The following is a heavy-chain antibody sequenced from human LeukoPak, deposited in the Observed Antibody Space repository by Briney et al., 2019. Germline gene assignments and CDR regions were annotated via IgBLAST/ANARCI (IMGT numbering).Heavy chain of an antibody. J-gene: IGHJ4*02. V-gene: IGHV3-33*01. D-gene: IGHD3-3*01. CDR2: IWYDGSQR. CDR3: VRGADMNYNFENSFYFDS. Sequence: GGSLRLSCAVSGFTMKNFGMHWVRQAPGKGLEWVAVIWYDGSQRHYIDSVKGLFAISRENSMNTLSLEMNGLRVEDTAVYYCVRGADMNYNFENSFYFDSWGQGALVIVSS. CDR1: GFTMKNFG.